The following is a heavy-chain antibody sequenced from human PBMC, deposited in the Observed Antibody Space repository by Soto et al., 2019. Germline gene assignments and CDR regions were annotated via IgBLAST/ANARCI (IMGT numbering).Heavy chain of an antibody. D-gene: IGHD2-2*01. Sequence: GGSLRLSCAASGVTFSSYAMSWVRQAPGKGLEWVSAISGSGGSTYYADSVKGRFTISRDNSKNTLYLQMNSLRAEDTAVYYCARDRVVVVPAAMPVYYYYMDVWGKGTTVTVSS. CDR3: ARDRVVVVPAAMPVYYYYMDV. J-gene: IGHJ6*03. CDR1: GVTFSSYA. V-gene: IGHV3-23*01. CDR2: ISGSGGST.